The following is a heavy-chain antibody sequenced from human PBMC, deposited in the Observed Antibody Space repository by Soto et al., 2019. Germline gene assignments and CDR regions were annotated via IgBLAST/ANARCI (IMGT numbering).Heavy chain of an antibody. CDR1: GGSVSSGSYY. J-gene: IGHJ4*02. V-gene: IGHV4-61*01. CDR3: ARGYYGSESGGYYFDY. CDR2: IYYSGST. Sequence: SETLSLTCTVSGGSVSSGSYYWSWIRQPPGKGLEWIGYIYYSGSTNYNPSLKSRVIIPVDTSKNQFSLNLSSVTAADTAVYYCARGYYGSESGGYYFDYWGQGTLVTVSS. D-gene: IGHD3-10*01.